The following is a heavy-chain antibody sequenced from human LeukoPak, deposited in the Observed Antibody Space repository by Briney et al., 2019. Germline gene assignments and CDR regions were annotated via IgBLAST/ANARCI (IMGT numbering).Heavy chain of an antibody. V-gene: IGHV4-34*01. J-gene: IGHJ4*02. D-gene: IGHD3-22*01. Sequence: SETLSLTCAVYGGSFSGYYWSWIRQPPGKGLEWIGEINQSGITNYNPSLKSRVTISVDTSNNQFSLKLSSVPAADTAVYYCARSSHTFYYDSSGYYYWGQGTLVTVSS. CDR3: ARSSHTFYYDSSGYYY. CDR1: GGSFSGYY. CDR2: INQSGIT.